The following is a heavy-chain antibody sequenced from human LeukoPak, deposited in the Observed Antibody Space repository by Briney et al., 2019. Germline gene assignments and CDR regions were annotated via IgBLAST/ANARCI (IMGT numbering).Heavy chain of an antibody. D-gene: IGHD3-3*01. CDR2: INPNSGGT. J-gene: IGHJ6*02. Sequence: GASVKVSCKASGYTFTGYYMHWVRQAPGQGLEWMGWINPNSGGTNYAQKFQGRVTMTRDTSISTAYMELSRLRSDDTAVYYCATPYYDFWSGFPHYGVDVWGQGTTVTVSS. V-gene: IGHV1-2*02. CDR3: ATPYYDFWSGFPHYGVDV. CDR1: GYTFTGYY.